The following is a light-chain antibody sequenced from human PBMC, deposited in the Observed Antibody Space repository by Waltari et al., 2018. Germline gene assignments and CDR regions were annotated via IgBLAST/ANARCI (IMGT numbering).Light chain of an antibody. CDR1: GGHSGYA. CDR2: VTSGGRQ. V-gene: IGLV4-69*01. J-gene: IGLJ1*01. CDR3: QTWASGLYV. Sequence: QLVLTQSPSASASPGASVKLTCTLSGGHSGYAIAWHQQHPEKGPRFLIKVTSGGRQNKGDGIPDRFSGSSSGADRYLTISSLQSEDEADYYCQTWASGLYVFGTGTKVTVV.